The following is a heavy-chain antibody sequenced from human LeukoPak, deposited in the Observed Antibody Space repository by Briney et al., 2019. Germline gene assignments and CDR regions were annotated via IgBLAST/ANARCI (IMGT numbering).Heavy chain of an antibody. V-gene: IGHV3-30*03. Sequence: GGSLRLSCAASGFTFSSYWMHWFRQAPGKGLEWVAVISYDGSNKYYADSVKGRFTISRDNSKNTLYLQMNSLRAEDTAVYYCARHGVATSVTMVRGVNYDYYYGMDVWGQGTTVTVSS. J-gene: IGHJ6*02. CDR3: ARHGVATSVTMVRGVNYDYYYGMDV. CDR2: ISYDGSNK. D-gene: IGHD3-10*01. CDR1: GFTFSSYW.